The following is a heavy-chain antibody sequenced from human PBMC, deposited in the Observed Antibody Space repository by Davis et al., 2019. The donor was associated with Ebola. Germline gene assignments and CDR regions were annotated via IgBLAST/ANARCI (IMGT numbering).Heavy chain of an antibody. CDR3: ARGSGSGSDAFDI. CDR1: GGSISSYY. Sequence: PSETLSLTCTVSGGSISSYYWSWIRQPPGKGLEWIGYIYYSGSTYYNPSLKSRVTISVDTSKNQFSLKLSSVTAADTAVYYCARGSGSGSDAFDIWGQGTMVTVSS. D-gene: IGHD3-10*01. J-gene: IGHJ3*02. CDR2: IYYSGST. V-gene: IGHV4-59*04.